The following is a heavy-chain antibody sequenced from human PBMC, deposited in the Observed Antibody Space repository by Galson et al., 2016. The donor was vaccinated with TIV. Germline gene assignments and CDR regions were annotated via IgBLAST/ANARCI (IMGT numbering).Heavy chain of an antibody. CDR1: GYTFTGYY. CDR2: INPKSGAT. V-gene: IGHV1-2*04. J-gene: IGHJ4*02. Sequence: SVKVSCKASGYTFTGYYMHWFRQAPGQGLEWMGWINPKSGATNYVQKFQDWVTMSRDTSITTAYVELASLTSDDTAVYYCARGVGGTFLFDFWGQGTLVSVSS. CDR3: ARGVGGTFLFDF. D-gene: IGHD1-26*01.